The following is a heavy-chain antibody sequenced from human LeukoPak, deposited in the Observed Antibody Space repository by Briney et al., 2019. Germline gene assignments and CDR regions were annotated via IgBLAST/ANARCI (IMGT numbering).Heavy chain of an antibody. CDR1: GFTFSSYW. J-gene: IGHJ3*01. Sequence: TGGSLRLSCAASGFTFSSYWMSWVRQAPGKGLEWVANIKQDGSEKYYVDSVKGRFTISRDNAKNSLYLQMNSLRPEDTAMYYCASLTLGAIRTISYAFDLWGQGTMVTVYS. CDR2: IKQDGSEK. CDR3: ASLTLGAIRTISYAFDL. D-gene: IGHD1-26*01. V-gene: IGHV3-7*01.